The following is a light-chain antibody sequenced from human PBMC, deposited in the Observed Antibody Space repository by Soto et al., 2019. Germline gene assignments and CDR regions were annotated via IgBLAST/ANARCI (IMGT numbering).Light chain of an antibody. V-gene: IGKV3-20*01. Sequence: EIVLTQSPGTLSLSPGEPATLSCRASQSVSSNNLAWYHQKPGQTPRLLIYGASSRATGIPDRFSGSGSGTDFTLTISRLEPEDFAVYYCQQYDHSITFGQGTRLEIE. CDR1: QSVSSNN. CDR2: GAS. J-gene: IGKJ5*01. CDR3: QQYDHSIT.